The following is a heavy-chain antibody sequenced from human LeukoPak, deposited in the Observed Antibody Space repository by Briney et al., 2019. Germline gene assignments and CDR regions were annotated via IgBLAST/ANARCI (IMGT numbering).Heavy chain of an antibody. J-gene: IGHJ4*02. Sequence: SETLSLTCFVSGASVSSDYWTWIRQSPEKGLEWLGYIYHSGSSNYNPSLKSRVTMSVDTSKNQFSLKLTTVTAADTAVYFCAREGYGGNSVFDYWGRGTLVTVSS. V-gene: IGHV4-59*02. CDR1: GASVSSDY. CDR2: IYHSGSS. D-gene: IGHD4-23*01. CDR3: AREGYGGNSVFDY.